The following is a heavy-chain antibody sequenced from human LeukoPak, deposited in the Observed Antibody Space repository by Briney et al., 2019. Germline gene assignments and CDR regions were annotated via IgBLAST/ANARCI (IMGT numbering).Heavy chain of an antibody. V-gene: IGHV3-23*01. J-gene: IGHJ5*01. CDR3: VKGYSDDGKFAPFDC. CDR1: GFTFSTYA. D-gene: IGHD3-22*01. Sequence: GGSLRLSCAGSGFTFSTYAMNWVRQAPGKGLEWVSGVSNGGGSTHYADSVKGRFTISRDNSKNTVYLHMNSLRAEDTAVYYCVKGYSDDGKFAPFDCWGQGTRVTVSS. CDR2: VSNGGGST.